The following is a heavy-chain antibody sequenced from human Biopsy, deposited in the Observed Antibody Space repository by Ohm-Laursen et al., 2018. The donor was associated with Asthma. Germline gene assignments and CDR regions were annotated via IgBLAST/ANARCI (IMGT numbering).Heavy chain of an antibody. CDR1: GYTFNSAG. D-gene: IGHD2/OR15-2a*01. CDR2: ISVYNGNT. J-gene: IGHJ6*02. Sequence: ASVKVSCKTSGYTFNSAGITWVRQAPGQGLEWMGWISVYNGNTKVAQKLQDRVTMTTDTSTSTAYMELRSLRSDDTAVFTMITDTSTSTAYMELRSLRSDDTAVYFCARAVDYSHYYGIDVWGQGTTVTVS. V-gene: IGHV1-18*01. CDR3: ITDTSTSTAYMELRSLRSDDTAVYFCARAVDYSHYYGIDV.